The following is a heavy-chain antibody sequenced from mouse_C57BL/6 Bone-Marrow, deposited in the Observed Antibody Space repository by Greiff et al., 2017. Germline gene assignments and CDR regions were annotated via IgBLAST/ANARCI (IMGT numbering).Heavy chain of an antibody. J-gene: IGHJ2*01. CDR2: IYPGDGDT. V-gene: IGHV1-80*01. D-gene: IGHD4-1*01. CDR3: ARDWDYCDY. CDR1: GYAFSTYW. Sequence: VQLQESGAELVKPGASVKISCKVSGYAFSTYWMNWVKQRPGKGLEWIGQIYPGDGDTNYNGKFKGKATLTADKSSSTAYMQLSSLTSEDSAVYFCARDWDYCDYWGEGSTLTVS.